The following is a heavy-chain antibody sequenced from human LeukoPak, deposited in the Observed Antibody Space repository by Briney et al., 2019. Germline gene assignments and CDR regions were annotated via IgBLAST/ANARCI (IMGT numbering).Heavy chain of an antibody. Sequence: ASVKVSCKASGGTFSSYAISWVRQAPGQGLEWMGRIIPIFGKAKYAQKFQGRVTITTDKSTNTAYMAVSSQRSEDTAGYFCAKGWQGDYAIFYRWGQGTLVTASS. CDR2: IIPIFGKA. CDR1: GGTFSSYA. D-gene: IGHD3-9*01. V-gene: IGHV1-69*04. J-gene: IGHJ4*02. CDR3: AKGWQGDYAIFYR.